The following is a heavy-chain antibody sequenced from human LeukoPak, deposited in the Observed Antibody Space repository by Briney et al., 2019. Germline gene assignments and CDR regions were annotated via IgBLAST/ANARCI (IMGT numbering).Heavy chain of an antibody. CDR1: GGSISSGGYY. J-gene: IGHJ3*02. CDR2: IYYSGST. CDR3: AREGDYVWGSYRHGDAFDI. D-gene: IGHD3-16*02. V-gene: IGHV4-31*03. Sequence: SETLSLTCTASGGSISSGGYYWSWIRQHPGKGLEWIGYIYYSGSTYYNPSLKSRVTISVDTSKNQFSLKLSSVTAADTAVYYCAREGDYVWGSYRHGDAFDIWGQGTMVTVSS.